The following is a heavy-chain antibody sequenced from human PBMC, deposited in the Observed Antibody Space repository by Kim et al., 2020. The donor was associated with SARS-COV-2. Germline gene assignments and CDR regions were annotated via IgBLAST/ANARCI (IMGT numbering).Heavy chain of an antibody. D-gene: IGHD6-13*01. CDR3: ARLGCGSAYSSLLSWFDS. Sequence: SETLSLRCNVSGDSISNYYWSWIRQPPGKGLEWIGSIYYSGSANYNPSLRSRVTMSTATSKNDFSLRLSPVTAADAAVYFCARLGCGSAYSSLLSWFDS. J-gene: IGHJ5*01. CDR2: IYYSGSA. CDR1: GDSISNYY. V-gene: IGHV4-59*01.